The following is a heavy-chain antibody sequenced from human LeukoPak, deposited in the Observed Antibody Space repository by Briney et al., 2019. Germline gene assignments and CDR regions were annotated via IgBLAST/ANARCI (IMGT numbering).Heavy chain of an antibody. Sequence: ASVKVSCKPCGYTFTSYYMHWVRQAPGQGLEWMGIINPSGGSTSYVQKFQGRVTMTRDTSTSTVYTELRSLRSDDTAVYYCARVRGDGYNLQGYYYYYMDVWGKGTTVTVSS. CDR3: ARVRGDGYNLQGYYYYYMDV. CDR1: GYTFTSYY. V-gene: IGHV1-46*01. CDR2: INPSGGST. J-gene: IGHJ6*03. D-gene: IGHD5-24*01.